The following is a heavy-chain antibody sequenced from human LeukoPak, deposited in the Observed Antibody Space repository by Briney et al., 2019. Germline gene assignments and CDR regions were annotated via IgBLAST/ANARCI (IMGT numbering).Heavy chain of an antibody. CDR2: ITSSSSYI. D-gene: IGHD2-15*01. Sequence: PGGSLRLSCAASGFTFSQYSMNWVRQAPGKGLEWVSAITSSSSYIYYADSVKGRFTISRDNSKNTLYLQMNSLRAEDTAVYYCAKGGPYCSGGSCFLYYYYYMDVWGKGTTVTISS. V-gene: IGHV3-21*04. CDR1: GFTFSQYS. CDR3: AKGGPYCSGGSCFLYYYYYMDV. J-gene: IGHJ6*03.